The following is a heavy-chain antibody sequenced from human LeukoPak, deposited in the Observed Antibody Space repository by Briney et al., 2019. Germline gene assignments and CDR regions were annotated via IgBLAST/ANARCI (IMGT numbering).Heavy chain of an antibody. CDR1: GGSISSYY. CDR3: ARAGSVGSSGYGLDY. J-gene: IGHJ4*02. CDR2: IYYSGST. V-gene: IGHV4-59*01. D-gene: IGHD5-12*01. Sequence: PSETLSLTCTVSGGSISSYYWSWIRQPPGKRLEYIGYIYYSGSTNYNPSLKSRVTISVDTSKNQFSLKLSSVTAADTAIYYCARAGSVGSSGYGLDYWGQGALVTVSS.